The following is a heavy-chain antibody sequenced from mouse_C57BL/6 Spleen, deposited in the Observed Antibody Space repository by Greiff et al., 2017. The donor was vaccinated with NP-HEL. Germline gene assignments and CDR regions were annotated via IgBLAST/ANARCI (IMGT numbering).Heavy chain of an antibody. Sequence: QVQLQQSGPELVKPGASVKISCKASGYAFSSSWMNWVKQRPGKGLEWIGRIYPGDGDTNYNGKFKGKATLTADKSSSTAYMQLSSLTSEDSAVYFCARSAYDYDSWFAYWGQGTLVTVSA. J-gene: IGHJ3*01. CDR2: IYPGDGDT. D-gene: IGHD2-4*01. V-gene: IGHV1-82*01. CDR1: GYAFSSSW. CDR3: ARSAYDYDSWFAY.